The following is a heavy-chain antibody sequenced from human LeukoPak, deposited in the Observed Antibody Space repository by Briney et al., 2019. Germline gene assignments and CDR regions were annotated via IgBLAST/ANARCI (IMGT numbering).Heavy chain of an antibody. D-gene: IGHD4-17*01. J-gene: IGHJ4*02. CDR2: VYHSGST. CDR1: GYSITSGYY. Sequence: SETLSLTCAVSGYSITSGYYWGWIRQPPGKGLEWIGSVYHSGSTYYNPSRKSRVTMSVDTSKNQFSLKLNSVTAADTAVYYCARDSDGAYDLVDYWGQGTLVTVSS. CDR3: ARDSDGAYDLVDY. V-gene: IGHV4-38-2*02.